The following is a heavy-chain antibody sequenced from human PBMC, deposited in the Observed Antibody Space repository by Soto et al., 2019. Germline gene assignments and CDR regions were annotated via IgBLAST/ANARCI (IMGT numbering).Heavy chain of an antibody. CDR3: ARSARVVTRDAFDI. D-gene: IGHD2-21*02. J-gene: IGHJ3*02. V-gene: IGHV3-30-3*01. CDR1: GFTFGTYA. CDR2: ISSDGTDK. Sequence: GGSLRLSCAASGFTFGTYAMHWVRQAPGKGLQWVAVISSDGTDKYNTDSVRGRFTISRDNSNSTLFLQMNSLRPEDTAVYFCARSARVVTRDAFDIWGQGTLVTVSS.